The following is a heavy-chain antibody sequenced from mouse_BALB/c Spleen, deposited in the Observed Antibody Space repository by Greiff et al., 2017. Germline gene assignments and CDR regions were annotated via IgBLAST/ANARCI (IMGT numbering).Heavy chain of an antibody. V-gene: IGHV5-6*01. CDR3: ARDYGSSYGAMDD. CDR1: GFTFSSYG. D-gene: IGHD1-1*01. CDR2: ISSGGSYT. J-gene: IGHJ4*01. Sequence: EVQRVESGGDLVKPGGSLKLSCAASGFTFSSYGMSWVRQTPDKRLEWVATISSGGSYTYYPDSVKGRFTISRDNAKNTLYLQMSSLKSEDTAMYYCARDYGSSYGAMDDWGQGTSVTVSS.